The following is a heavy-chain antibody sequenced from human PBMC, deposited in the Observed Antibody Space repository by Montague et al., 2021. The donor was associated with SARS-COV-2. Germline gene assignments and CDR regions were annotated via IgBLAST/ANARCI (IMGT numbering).Heavy chain of an antibody. CDR1: GGSISSYY. CDR2: IYYSGSI. Sequence: SETLSLICTVSGGSISSYYWSWIRQPSGKGLEWIGYIYYSGSINYNPSLKSRVTISVDTSKNQFSLKLSSVTAADTAVYYCALGFDYWGQGTLVTVSS. V-gene: IGHV4-59*01. D-gene: IGHD7-27*01. J-gene: IGHJ4*02. CDR3: ALGFDY.